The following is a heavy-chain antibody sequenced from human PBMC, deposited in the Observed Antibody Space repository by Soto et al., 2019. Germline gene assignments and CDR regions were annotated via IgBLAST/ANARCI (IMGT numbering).Heavy chain of an antibody. V-gene: IGHV3-74*01. CDR3: TRGPRADSSGTAAH. D-gene: IGHD1-26*01. J-gene: IGHJ4*02. Sequence: GGSLRLSCVVSGFTFSMYWMQWVRQVPGQSPFWVSRISEDGTTTNYADSVRGRFTISRDNSKNTLYLQMNNLKPDDTAIYYCTRGPRADSSGTAAHWGQGTPVTVSS. CDR1: GFTFSMYW. CDR2: ISEDGTTT.